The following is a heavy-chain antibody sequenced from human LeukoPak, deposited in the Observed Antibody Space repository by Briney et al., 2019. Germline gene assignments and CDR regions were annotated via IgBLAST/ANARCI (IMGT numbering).Heavy chain of an antibody. D-gene: IGHD4-17*01. CDR1: GFTFSSYS. J-gene: IGHJ4*02. CDR3: AKDLGYHDYGDYFDY. V-gene: IGHV3-21*04. Sequence: GGSLRLSCAASGFTFSSYSMNWVRQAPGKGLEWVSSISSSSSYIYYADPVKGRFTISRDNAKNSLYLQMNSLRAEDTAVYYCAKDLGYHDYGDYFDYWGQGTLVTVSS. CDR2: ISSSSSYI.